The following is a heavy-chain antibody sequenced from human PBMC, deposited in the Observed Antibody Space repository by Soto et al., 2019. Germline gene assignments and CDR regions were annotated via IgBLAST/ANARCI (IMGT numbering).Heavy chain of an antibody. Sequence: SHTLSLTCDISGDSVSGKNAALNWIRQSPSRGLEWLGRTYYRSKWHSGYAVSVRSRVSISPDTSKNRFSLQLNSVTPDDTAVYYCARSGPGGYIDHWGRGTLVTVSS. V-gene: IGHV6-1*01. D-gene: IGHD2-15*01. CDR1: GDSVSGKNAA. CDR3: ARSGPGGYIDH. J-gene: IGHJ4*02. CDR2: TYYRSKWHS.